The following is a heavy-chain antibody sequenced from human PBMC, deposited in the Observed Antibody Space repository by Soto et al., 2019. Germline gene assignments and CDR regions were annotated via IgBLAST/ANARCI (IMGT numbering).Heavy chain of an antibody. CDR1: GGTFSTYA. CDR3: ARAVHDYDVLTDFGY. Sequence: QVQLVQSGAEVKKPGSSVKVSCKASGGTFSTYAISWVRQAPGQGLEWMGGIIPIFNTANYPQRFQGRVTITADEPTSTAYMDLRSLRSEGTAVYYCARAVHDYDVLTDFGYWGQGTLVTVSS. V-gene: IGHV1-69*01. D-gene: IGHD3-9*01. J-gene: IGHJ4*02. CDR2: IIPIFNTA.